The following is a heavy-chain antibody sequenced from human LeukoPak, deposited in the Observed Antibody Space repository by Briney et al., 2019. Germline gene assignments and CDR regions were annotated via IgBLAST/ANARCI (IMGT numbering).Heavy chain of an antibody. J-gene: IGHJ4*02. CDR2: INPNSGGT. CDR3: ASEYYYGSGSYYI. Sequence: ASVKVSCKASGYTFTGYYMHWVRQAPGQGLEWMGWINPNSGGTIYAQKFQGRVTMTRDTSISTVYMELSRLRSDDTAVYYCASEYYYGSGSYYIWGQGTLVTVSS. D-gene: IGHD3-10*01. V-gene: IGHV1-2*02. CDR1: GYTFTGYY.